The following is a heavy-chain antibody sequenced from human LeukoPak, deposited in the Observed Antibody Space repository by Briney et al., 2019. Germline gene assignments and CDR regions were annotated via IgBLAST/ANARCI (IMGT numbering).Heavy chain of an antibody. CDR1: GYTFTSYG. J-gene: IGHJ6*03. CDR3: ARDMDPHTPAYYYYYYMDV. V-gene: IGHV1-46*01. CDR2: INPSGGST. D-gene: IGHD2-2*01. Sequence: GASVKVSCKASGYTFTSYGISWVRQAPGQGLEWMGIINPSGGSTSYAQKFQGRVTMTRDTSTSTVYMELSSLRSEDTAVYYCARDMDPHTPAYYYYYYMDVWGRGTTVTVSS.